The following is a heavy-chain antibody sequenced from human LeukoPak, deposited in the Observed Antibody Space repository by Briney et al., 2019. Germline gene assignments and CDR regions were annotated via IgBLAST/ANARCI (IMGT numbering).Heavy chain of an antibody. D-gene: IGHD5-12*01. V-gene: IGHV3-11*01. CDR1: GFTFSDYY. Sequence: SGGSLRLSCAASGFTFSDYYMSWIRQAPGKGLEWVAYINSSGDDIYYADSVKGRFTISRDNAKNALFLRMSSLRVEDTATYYCASDIVATSGDFWGQGTLVSVSS. J-gene: IGHJ4*02. CDR2: INSSGDDI. CDR3: ASDIVATSGDF.